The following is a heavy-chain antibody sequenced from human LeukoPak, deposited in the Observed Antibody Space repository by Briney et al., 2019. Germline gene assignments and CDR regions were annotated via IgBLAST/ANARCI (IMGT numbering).Heavy chain of an antibody. J-gene: IGHJ6*02. CDR1: GDSVSSNSAA. CDR3: AREWVVSSSWSYYYYYYGMDV. CDR2: TYYRSKWYN. Sequence: SPTLSLTCAISGDSVSSNSAAWNWVRQSPSRGLEWLGRTYYRSKWYNDYAVSVKSRITINPDTSKNQFSLQLNSVTPEDTAVYYCAREWVVSSSWSYYYYYYGMDVWGQGTTVTVSS. D-gene: IGHD6-13*01. V-gene: IGHV6-1*01.